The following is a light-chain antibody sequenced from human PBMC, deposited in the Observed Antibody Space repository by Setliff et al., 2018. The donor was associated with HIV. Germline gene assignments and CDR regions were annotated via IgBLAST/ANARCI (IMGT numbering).Light chain of an antibody. V-gene: IGKV4-1*01. J-gene: IGKJ1*01. CDR3: QQYYSTPPL. CDR2: WAS. Sequence: DIVMTQSPDSLAVSLGERATINCKSSQSILYSSNNKNYLAWYQQKPGQPPKLLIYWASTRESGVPDRFSGSGSGTDFTLTISGLQAEDVAVYYCQQYYSTPPLFGQGTKVDIK. CDR1: QSILYSSNNKNY.